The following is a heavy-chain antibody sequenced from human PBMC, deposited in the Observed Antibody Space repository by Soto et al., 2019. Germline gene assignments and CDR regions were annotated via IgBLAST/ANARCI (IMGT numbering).Heavy chain of an antibody. D-gene: IGHD3-3*01. CDR1: SGSISSSNW. V-gene: IGHV4-4*02. CDR2: IYHSGST. CDR3: ARVLRITIFGVVITYFDY. Sequence: SETLSLTCAVSSGSISSSNWWSWVRQPPGKGLEWIGEIYHSGSTNYNPSLKSRVTISVDKSKNQFSLKLSSVTAADTAVYYCARVLRITIFGVVITYFDYWGQGTLVTVSS. J-gene: IGHJ4*02.